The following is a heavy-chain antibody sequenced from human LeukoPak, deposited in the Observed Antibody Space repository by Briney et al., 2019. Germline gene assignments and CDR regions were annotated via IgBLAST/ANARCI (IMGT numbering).Heavy chain of an antibody. D-gene: IGHD1-14*01. CDR3: ARESSQNLDY. Sequence: GASVKVSCKASGYTFTSYDINWVRQAPGQGLEWMGWISVYNGNTNYAQKLQGRVTMTTDTSASTAYMELSSLRSEDTAVYYCARESSQNLDYWGQGTLVTVSS. J-gene: IGHJ4*02. CDR2: ISVYNGNT. CDR1: GYTFTSYD. V-gene: IGHV1-18*01.